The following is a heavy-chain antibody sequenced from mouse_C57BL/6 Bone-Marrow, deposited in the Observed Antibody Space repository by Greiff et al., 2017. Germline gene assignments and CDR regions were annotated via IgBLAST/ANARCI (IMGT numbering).Heavy chain of an antibody. V-gene: IGHV5-15*01. J-gene: IGHJ4*01. Sequence: EVQGVESGGGLVQPGGSLKLSCAASGFTFSDYGMAWVRQAPRQGPEWVAFISNLAYSIYYADTVTGRFTVSRENAKDTLYLEMSSLRSEDTAMYYGARNPYYYAMDYWGQGTSVTVSS. CDR2: ISNLAYSI. CDR1: GFTFSDYG. CDR3: ARNPYYYAMDY.